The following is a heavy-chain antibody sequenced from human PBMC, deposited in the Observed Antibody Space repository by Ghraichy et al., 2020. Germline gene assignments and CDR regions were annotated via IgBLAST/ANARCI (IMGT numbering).Heavy chain of an antibody. CDR2: ISFDGGSK. CDR1: GFSFSSQG. CDR3: AKGRGYWYFDF. Sequence: LSLTCVASGFSFSSQGMHWVRQAPGKGLEWVAVISFDGGSKYYADFAKGRFTISRDNSKNTGYLQMNSLGVEDTAVYYCAKGRGYWYFDFWGRGTLVTVSS. D-gene: IGHD3-10*01. J-gene: IGHJ2*01. V-gene: IGHV3-30*18.